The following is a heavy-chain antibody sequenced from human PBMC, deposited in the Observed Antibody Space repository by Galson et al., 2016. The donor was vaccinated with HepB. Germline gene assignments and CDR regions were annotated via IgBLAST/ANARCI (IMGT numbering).Heavy chain of an antibody. D-gene: IGHD2-15*01. V-gene: IGHV1-69*06. Sequence: SVKVSCKASGGTFSSSYSISWVRQAPGQGLEWIGGINPVFGTVNYAQNIQGRVTITADSMELTSLRSEDTAVYCCARDWKGYFDFWGQGSLVTVSS. J-gene: IGHJ4*02. CDR1: GGTFSSSYS. CDR3: ARDWKGYFDF. CDR2: INPVFGTV.